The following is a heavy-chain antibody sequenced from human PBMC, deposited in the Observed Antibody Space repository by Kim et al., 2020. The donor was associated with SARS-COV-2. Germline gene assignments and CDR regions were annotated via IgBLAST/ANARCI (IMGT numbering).Heavy chain of an antibody. D-gene: IGHD5-18*01. J-gene: IGHJ4*02. CDR1: GGSISSGSYY. Sequence: SETLSLTCTGSGGSISSGSYYWNWIRQPAGKELEWIGRVYISGNTNYNPSLKRRVTISIDTSQNQFSLRLSSVTAADTAVYYCARDRGYGYGQGIGFFDYWGQGILVTVSS. CDR3: ARDRGYGYGQGIGFFDY. CDR2: VYISGNT. V-gene: IGHV4-61*02.